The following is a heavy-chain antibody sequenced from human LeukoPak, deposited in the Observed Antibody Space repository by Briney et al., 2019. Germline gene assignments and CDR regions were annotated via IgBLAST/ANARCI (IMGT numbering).Heavy chain of an antibody. Sequence: PGGSLRLSCAAPGFTFSNYGLHWVRQAPGKGLEWVTFIRFDGSDKYYADSVKGRFTISRDKNTLYLQMNSLRPEDTAVYYCAKDVQPLYGSGSYGVDYWGQGTLVTVSS. D-gene: IGHD3-10*01. V-gene: IGHV3-30*02. CDR2: IRFDGSDK. CDR1: GFTFSNYG. CDR3: AKDVQPLYGSGSYGVDY. J-gene: IGHJ4*02.